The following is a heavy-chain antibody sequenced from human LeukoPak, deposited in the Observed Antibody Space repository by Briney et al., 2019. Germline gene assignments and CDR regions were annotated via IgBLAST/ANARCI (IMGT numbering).Heavy chain of an antibody. V-gene: IGHV4-59*01. CDR2: ISYTGSA. D-gene: IGHD5-18*01. CDR3: ARDKQPGDY. J-gene: IGHJ4*02. CDR1: GGSISAYY. Sequence: SETLSLTCTVSGGSISAYYWNRIRQPPGKGLEWIGYISYTGSADYNPSLKSRVTISVDTSKNQFSLKLTSLTAADTAVYYCARDKQPGDYWGQGTLVTVSS.